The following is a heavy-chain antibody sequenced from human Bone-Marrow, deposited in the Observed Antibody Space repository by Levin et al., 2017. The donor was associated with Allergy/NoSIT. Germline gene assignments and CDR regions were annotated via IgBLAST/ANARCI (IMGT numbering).Heavy chain of an antibody. V-gene: IGHV3-21*01. J-gene: IGHJ4*02. CDR1: GFTFTSYS. CDR3: ARSVMLASITRAFDY. Sequence: GGSLRLSCAASGFTFTSYSMNWVRQAPGKGLEWVSSISSSSYYIFYGDSLKGRFTVSRDNAKNSLYLEMNSLRAEDTAVYYCARSVMLASITRAFDYWGQGTRVTVSS. CDR2: ISSSSYYI. D-gene: IGHD3-10*01.